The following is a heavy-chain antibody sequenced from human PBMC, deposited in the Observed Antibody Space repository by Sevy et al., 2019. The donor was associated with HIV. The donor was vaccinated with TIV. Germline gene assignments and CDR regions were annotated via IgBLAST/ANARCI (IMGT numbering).Heavy chain of an antibody. CDR1: GFTFSRYV. V-gene: IGHV3-30*18. Sequence: GGSLRLSCAASGFTFSRYVMHWVRQAPGKGLEWLAVLSYDGSDESYADSVRGRFTISRDNSKNTLFLQMNSLRAEDTAVYYCAKRDFNHQFLLDYWGQGTLVTVSS. CDR2: LSYDGSDE. CDR3: AKRDFNHQFLLDY. D-gene: IGHD2-21*01. J-gene: IGHJ4*02.